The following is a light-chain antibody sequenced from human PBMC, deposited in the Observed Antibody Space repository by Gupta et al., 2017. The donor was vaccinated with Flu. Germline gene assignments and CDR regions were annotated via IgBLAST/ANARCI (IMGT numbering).Light chain of an antibody. Sequence: QSVFTQPLQVSAAQGQKVTIACAGSSTKIGSNYVSWYQQLPGTAHKVLIYENNKRPSGIPDRFSCSKAGTAATLGITGPQNGDEADYYCGTEENIMSGVFGGGTKLTVL. V-gene: IGLV1-51*02. CDR1: STKIGSNY. CDR3: GTEENIMSGV. CDR2: ENN. J-gene: IGLJ3*02.